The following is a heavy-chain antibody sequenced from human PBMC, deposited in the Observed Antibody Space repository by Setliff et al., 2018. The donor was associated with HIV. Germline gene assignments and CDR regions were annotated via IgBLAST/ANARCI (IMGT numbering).Heavy chain of an antibody. V-gene: IGHV4-34*01. CDR3: ARAIVKTGYHTKSRVFDY. D-gene: IGHD3-9*01. CDR1: GGSLNDYS. CDR2: VNLPKTL. J-gene: IGHJ4*02. Sequence: TLSLTCAVYGGSLNDYSWNWIRQSPGKGLEWIGEVNLPKTLNYNPSLESRITISVDTSKKQFSLDLSSVTAADTAVYFCARAIVKTGYHTKSRVFDYWGQGTLVTSPQ.